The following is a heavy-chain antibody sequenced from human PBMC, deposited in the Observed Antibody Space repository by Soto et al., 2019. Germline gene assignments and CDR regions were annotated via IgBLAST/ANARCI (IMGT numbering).Heavy chain of an antibody. CDR2: ISYDGSNK. Sequence: QVQLVESGGGVVQPGRSLRLSCAASGFTFSSYGMHWVRQAPGKGLEWVAVISYDGSNKYYADSVKGRFTISRDNSKNTLYLQMNSLRAEDTAVYYCAKDEGPYYYYGMDVWGQGTTVTVS. CDR1: GFTFSSYG. J-gene: IGHJ6*02. CDR3: AKDEGPYYYYGMDV. V-gene: IGHV3-30*18.